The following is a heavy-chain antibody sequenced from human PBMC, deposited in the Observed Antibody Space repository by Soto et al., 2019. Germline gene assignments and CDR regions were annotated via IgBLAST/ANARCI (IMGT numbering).Heavy chain of an antibody. CDR3: ARPFSSGSGSSYQTFDI. CDR1: GFNFSSFA. V-gene: IGHV3-23*01. Sequence: GGSLSLSCAASGFNFSSFAMSWVRQAPGKGLEWVSSFAGSGVTTHYADSVKGRFTISRDNSMNTLYLQMDSLRAEDTALYYCARPFSSGSGSSYQTFDIWGQGTMVTVSS. D-gene: IGHD3-10*01. CDR2: FAGSGVTT. J-gene: IGHJ3*02.